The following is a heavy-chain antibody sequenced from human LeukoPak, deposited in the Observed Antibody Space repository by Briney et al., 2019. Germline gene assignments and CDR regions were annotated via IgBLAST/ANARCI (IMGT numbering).Heavy chain of an antibody. V-gene: IGHV5-51*01. CDR3: ARATVEPTIYYFDN. Sequence: GESLKISCKGSGNSFTNYWIGWVRQMPGKGLEWMGIIYPADSDTRYNPSFQGQVTISADKSISTAYLQRSSLKASDSAIYYCARATVEPTIYYFDNWGQGTLVTGSA. CDR1: GNSFTNYW. CDR2: IYPADSDT. D-gene: IGHD3-9*01. J-gene: IGHJ4*02.